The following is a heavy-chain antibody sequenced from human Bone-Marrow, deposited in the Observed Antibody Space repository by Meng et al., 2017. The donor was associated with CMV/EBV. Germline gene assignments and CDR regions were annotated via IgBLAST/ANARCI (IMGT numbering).Heavy chain of an antibody. CDR1: GGSVTTNTYY. D-gene: IGHD2-2*01. J-gene: IGHJ3*02. CDR3: ARWGVVDAFDI. CDR2: IHHSGST. V-gene: IGHV4-61*01. Sequence: GSLRLSCTVSGGSVTTNTYYWNWIRQPPGKGLEWIGYIHHSGSTTQNPSLDSRVTMSVDASQNQISLRLRSVTAADTAIYYCARWGVVDAFDIWGQGTMVAASS.